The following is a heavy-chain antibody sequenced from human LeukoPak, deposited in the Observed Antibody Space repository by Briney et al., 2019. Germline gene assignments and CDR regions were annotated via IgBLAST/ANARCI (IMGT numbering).Heavy chain of an antibody. Sequence: SVKVSCKASGGTFSSYAISWVRQAPGQGLEWMGGIIPIFGTANYAQKFQGRVTITADESTSTAYMELSSLRSEDTAVYYCARDVWEMATTPHFDYWGQGTLVTVSS. J-gene: IGHJ4*02. V-gene: IGHV1-69*13. D-gene: IGHD5-24*01. CDR3: ARDVWEMATTPHFDY. CDR1: GGTFSSYA. CDR2: IIPIFGTA.